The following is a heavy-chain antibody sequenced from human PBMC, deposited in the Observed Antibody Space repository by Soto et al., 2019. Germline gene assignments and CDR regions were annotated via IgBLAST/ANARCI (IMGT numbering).Heavy chain of an antibody. CDR1: GFIFSDYT. CDR2: ISSSGGAI. V-gene: IGHV3-48*02. D-gene: IGHD6-13*01. Sequence: EVQLVESGGDLVQPGGSLRLSCAASGFIFSDYTMTWVRQAPGRGLEFVSHISSSGGAIFYAESVKGRFTVSRDNAKNSLYLQMKSLRDEDTAVYFCARDHGGSIWFVGVYYFFGMDVWGQGTAVTVSS. J-gene: IGHJ6*02. CDR3: ARDHGGSIWFVGVYYFFGMDV.